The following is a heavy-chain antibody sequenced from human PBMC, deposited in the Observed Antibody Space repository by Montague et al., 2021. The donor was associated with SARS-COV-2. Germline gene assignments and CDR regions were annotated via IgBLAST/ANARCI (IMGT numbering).Heavy chain of an antibody. CDR2: INHGGST. Sequence: SETLSLTCAVYGGSFSGYYWGWIRQPPGKGLEWIGEINHGGSTNYNPSLKSRVTISVDTSKNQFSLKLSSVTAADTAVYYCAIPMVRGFSRAFDIWGQGTMVTVSS. V-gene: IGHV4-34*01. CDR3: AIPMVRGFSRAFDI. D-gene: IGHD3-10*01. CDR1: GGSFSGYY. J-gene: IGHJ3*02.